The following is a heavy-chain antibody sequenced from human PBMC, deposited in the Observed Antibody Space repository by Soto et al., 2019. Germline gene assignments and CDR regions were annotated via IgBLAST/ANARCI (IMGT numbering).Heavy chain of an antibody. CDR3: AKVGYDILTGYSEYYFDY. V-gene: IGHV3-23*01. Sequence: GGSLRLSCAASGFTFSSYAMSWVRQAPGKGLEWVSAISGSGGSTYYADSVKGRFTISRDNSKNTLYLQMNSLRAEDTAVYYCAKVGYDILTGYSEYYFDYWGQGTLVTVSS. D-gene: IGHD3-9*01. J-gene: IGHJ4*02. CDR2: ISGSGGST. CDR1: GFTFSSYA.